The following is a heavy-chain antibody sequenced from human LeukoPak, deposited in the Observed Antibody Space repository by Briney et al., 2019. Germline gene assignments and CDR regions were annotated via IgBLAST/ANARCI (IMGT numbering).Heavy chain of an antibody. D-gene: IGHD1-26*01. CDR1: GFTFNDYE. J-gene: IGHJ4*02. V-gene: IGHV3-23*01. CDR2: ISVTGGST. Sequence: GGSLRLSCAASGFTFNDYEMTWVRQAPGKGLEWISAISVTGGSTYYADSVKGRFTISRDNSKNTLYLQINSLSADDTAVYYCAKGGNSGTYHFDYWGQGSLVTVSS. CDR3: AKGGNSGTYHFDY.